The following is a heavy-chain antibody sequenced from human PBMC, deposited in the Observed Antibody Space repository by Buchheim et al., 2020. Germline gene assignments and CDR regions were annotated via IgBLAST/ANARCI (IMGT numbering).Heavy chain of an antibody. CDR1: GYTFTGYY. V-gene: IGHV1-2*04. CDR3: ARADAEVATQDYYYYGMDV. CDR2: INPNSGGT. Sequence: QVQLVQSGAEVKKPGASVKVSCKASGYTFTGYYMHWVRQAPGQGLEWMGWINPNSGGTNYAQKFQGWVTMTRDTSISTAYMELSRLGSDDTAVYYCARADAEVATQDYYYYGMDVWGQGTT. J-gene: IGHJ6*02. D-gene: IGHD5-12*01.